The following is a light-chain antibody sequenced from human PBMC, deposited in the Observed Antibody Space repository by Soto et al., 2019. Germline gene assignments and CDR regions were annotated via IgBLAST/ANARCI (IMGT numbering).Light chain of an antibody. CDR3: ISHGGRNNLYSG. CDR2: EVS. Sequence: QSVLTQPPSASGSPGQSVTISCTGTSDDLGSYNHVSWYQQHPGKAPKLMIYEVSMRPSGVPDRFSGSKSGNTASLTVSGLQADDEVDYFRISHGGRNNLYSGFVTGPKVTV. J-gene: IGLJ1*01. V-gene: IGLV2-8*01. CDR1: SDDLGSYNH.